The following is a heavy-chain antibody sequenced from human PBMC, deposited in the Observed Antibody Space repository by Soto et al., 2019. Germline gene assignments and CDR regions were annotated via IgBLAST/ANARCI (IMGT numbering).Heavy chain of an antibody. V-gene: IGHV4-61*01. CDR2: IYHSGST. Sequence: SETLSLTCTVSFGSVSSGSYYWNWIRQPPGKGLEWIGSIYHSGSTDYNPSLKSRVTISVDTSKNQFSLKLGSVTAADTAVYYCATVSLQLTTMDYWGQGALVTSPQ. D-gene: IGHD4-4*01. CDR1: FGSVSSGSYY. CDR3: ATVSLQLTTMDY. J-gene: IGHJ4*02.